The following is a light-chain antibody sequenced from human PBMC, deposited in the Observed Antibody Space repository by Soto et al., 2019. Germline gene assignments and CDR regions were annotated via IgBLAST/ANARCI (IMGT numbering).Light chain of an antibody. CDR3: TSYTSSITYV. J-gene: IGLJ1*01. CDR1: SSDVGGYNY. CDR2: EVS. V-gene: IGLV2-14*01. Sequence: QSALTQPASVSGSPGQSITISCTGTSSDVGGYNYVSWYQQHPGKAPKLMIYEVSNRPSGVSNRFSCSKSGNTASLTISGRQAEDEADYYFTSYTSSITYVFGNGTKLTVL.